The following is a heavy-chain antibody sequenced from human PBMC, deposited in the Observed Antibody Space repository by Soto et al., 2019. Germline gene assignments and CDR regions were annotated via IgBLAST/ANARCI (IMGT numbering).Heavy chain of an antibody. D-gene: IGHD2-15*01. Sequence: EVQLVESGGGLVQPGGSLRLSCAASGFTFSSYAMSWVRQAPGKGLEWVSAISGGGGSTYYADSVKGRFTISRDNSKNTLHLQKNSLRAEDTAVYYCAKSWPIVVVVAAMGADYWGQGTLVTVSS. CDR1: GFTFSSYA. J-gene: IGHJ4*02. V-gene: IGHV3-23*04. CDR2: ISGGGGST. CDR3: AKSWPIVVVVAAMGADY.